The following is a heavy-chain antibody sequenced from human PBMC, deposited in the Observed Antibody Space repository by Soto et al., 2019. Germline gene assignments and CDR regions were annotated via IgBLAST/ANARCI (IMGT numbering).Heavy chain of an antibody. J-gene: IGHJ4*02. V-gene: IGHV4-28*01. Sequence: QVQLQESGPGLVKPSDTLSLTCAVSGYSISSSNWWGWIRQPPGKGLEWIGYIYYSGSTYYNPSLKSRVTMSVDTSKNHVSLKLSSVTAVDTAVYYCARIIAVADTILPFFDYWGQGTLVTVSS. CDR2: IYYSGST. D-gene: IGHD6-19*01. CDR3: ARIIAVADTILPFFDY. CDR1: GYSISSSNW.